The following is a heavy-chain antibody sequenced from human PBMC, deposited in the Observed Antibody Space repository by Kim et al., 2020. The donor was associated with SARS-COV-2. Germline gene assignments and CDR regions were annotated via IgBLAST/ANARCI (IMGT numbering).Heavy chain of an antibody. V-gene: IGHV4-39*01. J-gene: IGHJ5*02. CDR1: GGSISSSSYY. CDR3: ASSLWFGELSWVNWFDP. CDR2: IYYSGST. Sequence: SETLSLTCTVSGGSISSSSYYWGWIRQPPGKGLEWIGSIYYSGSTYYNPSLKSRVTISVDTSKNQFSLKLSSVTAADTAVYYCASSLWFGELSWVNWFDPWGQGTLVTVSS. D-gene: IGHD3-10*01.